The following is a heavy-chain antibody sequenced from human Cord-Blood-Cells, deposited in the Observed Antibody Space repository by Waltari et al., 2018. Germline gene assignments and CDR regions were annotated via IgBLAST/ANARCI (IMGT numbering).Heavy chain of an antibody. CDR1: GESFSGYY. CDR2: INHSGST. CDR3: ALILAGAKGDAFDI. D-gene: IGHD3-9*01. Sequence: QVQLQQGGAGLLKPSENLSLTCAVYGESFSGYYWSWSRQPPGKGLEWIGEINHSGSTNYNPSLKSRVTISVDTSKNQFSLKLSSVTAADTAVYYCALILAGAKGDAFDIWGQGTMVTVSS. V-gene: IGHV4-34*01. J-gene: IGHJ3*02.